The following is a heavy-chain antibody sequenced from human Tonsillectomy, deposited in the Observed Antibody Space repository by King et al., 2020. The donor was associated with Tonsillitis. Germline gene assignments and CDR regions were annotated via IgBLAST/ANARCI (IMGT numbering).Heavy chain of an antibody. CDR2: ISAYNGNT. J-gene: IGHJ6*02. V-gene: IGHV1-18*04. D-gene: IGHD6-6*01. CDR1: GYTFTSYG. CDR3: ASKVPSIAARPLNPDYYYYGMDV. Sequence: QLVQSGAEVKKPGASVKVSCKASGYTFTSYGISWVRQAPGQGLEWMGWISAYNGNTNYAQKLQGRVTMTTDTSTSTAYMELRSLRSDDTAVYYCASKVPSIAARPLNPDYYYYGMDVWGQGTTVTVSS.